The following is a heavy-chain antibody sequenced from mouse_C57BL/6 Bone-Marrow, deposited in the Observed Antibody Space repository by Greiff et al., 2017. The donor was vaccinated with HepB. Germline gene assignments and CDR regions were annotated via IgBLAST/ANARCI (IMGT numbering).Heavy chain of an antibody. CDR3: ARWGTTVVARGGYFDV. CDR2: IHPNSGST. J-gene: IGHJ1*03. CDR1: GYTFTSYW. D-gene: IGHD1-1*01. V-gene: IGHV1-64*01. Sequence: VQLQQPGAELVKPGASVKLSCKASGYTFTSYWMHWVKQRPGQGLEWIGIIHPNSGSTNYNEKFKSKATLTVDKSSSTAYMQLSSLTSEDSAVYYCARWGTTVVARGGYFDVWGTGTTVTVSS.